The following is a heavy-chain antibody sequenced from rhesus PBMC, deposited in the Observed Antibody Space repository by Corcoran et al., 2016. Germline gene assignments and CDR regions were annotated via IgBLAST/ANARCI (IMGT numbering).Heavy chain of an antibody. V-gene: IGHV4-122*02. D-gene: IGHD6-31*01. J-gene: IGHJ6*01. CDR3: ARGGKAAAGIYGLDS. CDR2: ITYSGST. CDR1: GYSISSGYY. Sequence: QVQLQESGPGLVKPSETLSLTCAVSGYSISSGYYWSWIRQPRGKGLEWIGYITYSGSTRYTPSLKSRITISRDTSKNQFSLKLSSVTAADTAVYYCARGGKAAAGIYGLDSWGQGVVVTVSS.